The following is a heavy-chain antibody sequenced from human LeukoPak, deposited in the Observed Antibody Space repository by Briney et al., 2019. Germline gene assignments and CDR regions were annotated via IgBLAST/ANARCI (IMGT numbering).Heavy chain of an antibody. D-gene: IGHD3-10*01. CDR1: GGTFSSYA. J-gene: IGHJ6*03. Sequence: SVKVSCKASGGTFSSYAISWVRQAPGQGLEWMGGIIPIFGTANYAQKFQGRVTITADKSTSTAYMELSSLRSEDTAVYYCARDYYGSGSYYPYYYYYYYMDVWGKGTTVTVSS. CDR2: IIPIFGTA. CDR3: ARDYYGSGSYYPYYYYYYYMDV. V-gene: IGHV1-69*06.